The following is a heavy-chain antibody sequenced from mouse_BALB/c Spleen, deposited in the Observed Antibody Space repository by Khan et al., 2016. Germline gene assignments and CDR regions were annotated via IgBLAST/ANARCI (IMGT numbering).Heavy chain of an antibody. V-gene: IGHV10-1*02. CDR3: VRQNLRWYFDV. J-gene: IGHJ1*01. CDR1: GFTFNTYA. D-gene: IGHD1-1*01. CDR2: IRTKSNNLST. Sequence: EVQLVESGGGLVQPKGSLKLSCAASGFTFNTYAMDWVRQAPGKGLEWVARIRTKSNNLSTYYADSVKDRFTISRDDSQSMLYPQMNNLKTEDTAMYYCVRQNLRWYFDVWGAGTTVTVSS.